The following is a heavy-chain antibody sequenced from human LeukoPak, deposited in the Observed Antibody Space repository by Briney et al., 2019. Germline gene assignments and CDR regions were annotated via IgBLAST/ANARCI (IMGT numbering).Heavy chain of an antibody. Sequence: PSETLSRTGSGSGGSMRNEYWGWLGQPPGKGVEGIGVIFHSGNSNYNPSLKSRVTISIDTSKNQFSLKLSSVTAADTAVYYCAREDSTEGYRPLDYWGQGTLVTVSS. J-gene: IGHJ4*02. CDR1: GGSMRNEY. V-gene: IGHV4-59*01. CDR2: IFHSGNS. D-gene: IGHD5-12*01. CDR3: AREDSTEGYRPLDY.